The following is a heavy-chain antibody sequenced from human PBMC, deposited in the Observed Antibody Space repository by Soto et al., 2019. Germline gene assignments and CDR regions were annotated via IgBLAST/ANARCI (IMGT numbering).Heavy chain of an antibody. Sequence: QVQLVESGGGVVQPGRSLRLSCTASGFTFSSYGMHWVRQAPGKGLEWVAVIWYDGSNKYYADSVKGRFTISRDNSKNTLYLQMNSVRAEDTSVYYCARDVPLGVRGVIVYFDYWGQGALVTVCS. J-gene: IGHJ4*02. D-gene: IGHD3-10*01. CDR2: IWYDGSNK. CDR3: ARDVPLGVRGVIVYFDY. V-gene: IGHV3-33*01. CDR1: GFTFSSYG.